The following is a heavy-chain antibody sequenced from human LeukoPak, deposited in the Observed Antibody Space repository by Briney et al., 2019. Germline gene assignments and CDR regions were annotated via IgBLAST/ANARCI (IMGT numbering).Heavy chain of an antibody. CDR3: AKDSRRYYYDSSGYYLFDS. V-gene: IGHV3-23*01. Sequence: PGGSLSLSCAASGFIFSSYAMSWVRQAPGKGLEWVSTISGGATKTYYADSMKGRFTISRDNSKNTLYLQMNSLRAEDTAVYYCAKDSRRYYYDSSGYYLFDSWGQGTLVTVSS. D-gene: IGHD3-22*01. J-gene: IGHJ4*02. CDR2: ISGGATKT. CDR1: GFIFSSYA.